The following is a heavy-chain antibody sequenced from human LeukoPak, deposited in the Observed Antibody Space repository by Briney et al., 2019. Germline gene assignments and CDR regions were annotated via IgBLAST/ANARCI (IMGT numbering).Heavy chain of an antibody. D-gene: IGHD3-9*01. CDR1: GFTFSSYA. V-gene: IGHV3-23*01. J-gene: IGHJ4*02. CDR3: AKYSPSTYDILTGFFDY. Sequence: SGGSLRLSCAASGFTFSSYAMSWVRQAPGKGLEWVSAISGSGGSTYYADSVKGRFTISRDNSKNTLYLQMNSLRAEDMAIYYCAKYSPSTYDILTGFFDYWGQGTLVTVSS. CDR2: ISGSGGST.